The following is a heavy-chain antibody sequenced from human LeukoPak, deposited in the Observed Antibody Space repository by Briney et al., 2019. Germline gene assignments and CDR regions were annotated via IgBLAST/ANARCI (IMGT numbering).Heavy chain of an antibody. V-gene: IGHV3-53*01. J-gene: IGHJ6*02. D-gene: IGHD3-9*01. CDR2: IYSGGST. Sequence: PGGSLRLSCAASGFSVSSNYMSWVRQAPGKGLERVSVIYSGGSTYYADSVKGRFTISRDNTKNTLYLQMNSLRAEDTAVYYCAREHILTGYYDYYYYYGMDVWGQGTTVTVSS. CDR3: AREHILTGYYDYYYYYGMDV. CDR1: GFSVSSNY.